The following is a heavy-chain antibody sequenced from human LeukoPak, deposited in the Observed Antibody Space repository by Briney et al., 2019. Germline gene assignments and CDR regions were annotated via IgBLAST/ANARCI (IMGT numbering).Heavy chain of an antibody. CDR2: INSDGSST. D-gene: IGHD3-3*01. CDR3: ATNSFWSGYY. Sequence: GGSLRLSCAASGFTFSNYWMHWVRQAPGRGLVWVSRINSDGSSTNYADSVKGRFTISRDNAKNTLYLQMNSLRAEDTAVYYCATNSFWSGYYWGQGTLVTVSS. CDR1: GFTFSNYW. J-gene: IGHJ4*02. V-gene: IGHV3-74*01.